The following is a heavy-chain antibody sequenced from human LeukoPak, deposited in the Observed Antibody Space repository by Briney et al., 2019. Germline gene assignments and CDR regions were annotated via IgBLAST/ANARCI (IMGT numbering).Heavy chain of an antibody. CDR1: GFTVSSSY. CDR2: IYSGGFT. D-gene: IGHD4-17*01. V-gene: IGHV3-53*05. CDR3: AKDLSSYGASYAADY. J-gene: IGHJ4*02. Sequence: GGSLRLSCAASGFTVSSSYMSWVRQAPGKGLEWVSVIYSGGFTYYADSVKGRFTISRDNSKNTLYLQINSLRAEDTAVYFCAKDLSSYGASYAADYWGQGTLVTVS.